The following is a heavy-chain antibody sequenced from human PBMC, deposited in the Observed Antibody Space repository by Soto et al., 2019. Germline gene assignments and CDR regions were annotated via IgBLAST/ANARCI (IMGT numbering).Heavy chain of an antibody. CDR3: ARLLYSSSWETPYFDY. J-gene: IGHJ4*02. CDR2: IYPGDSDT. V-gene: IGHV5-51*01. D-gene: IGHD6-13*01. Sequence: GESLKVSWKGSGYSCTSHWSGWVRQMPGKGLEWMGIIYPGDSDTRYSPSFQGQVTISADRSISTAYLQWSSLKASDTAMYYCARLLYSSSWETPYFDYWGQGTLVTVSS. CDR1: GYSCTSHW.